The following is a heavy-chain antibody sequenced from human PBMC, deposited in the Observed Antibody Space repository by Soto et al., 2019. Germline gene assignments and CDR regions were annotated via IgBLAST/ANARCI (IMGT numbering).Heavy chain of an antibody. Sequence: GGSLRLSCAASGFTFSNAWMSWVRQAPGKGLEWVGRIKSKTDGGTTDYAATVKGRFTISRDDSKNTLYLQMNSLKTEDTAVYYCTTLAAYGDDYYYYYMDVWGKGTTVTVSS. D-gene: IGHD4-17*01. CDR3: TTLAAYGDDYYYYYMDV. CDR1: GFTFSNAW. J-gene: IGHJ6*03. V-gene: IGHV3-15*01. CDR2: IKSKTDGGTT.